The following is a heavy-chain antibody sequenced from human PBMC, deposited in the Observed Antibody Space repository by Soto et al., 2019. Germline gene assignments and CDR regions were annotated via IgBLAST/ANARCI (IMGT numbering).Heavy chain of an antibody. Sequence: GESLKISCAASGFTFSSYAMSWVRQAPGKGLEWVSAISGSGGSTYYADSVKGRFTISRDNSKNTLYLQRNSLRAEDTAVYYCAKDLANYYDSSGYPSGAFDIWGQGTMVTVSS. J-gene: IGHJ3*02. CDR2: ISGSGGST. D-gene: IGHD3-22*01. CDR3: AKDLANYYDSSGYPSGAFDI. V-gene: IGHV3-23*01. CDR1: GFTFSSYA.